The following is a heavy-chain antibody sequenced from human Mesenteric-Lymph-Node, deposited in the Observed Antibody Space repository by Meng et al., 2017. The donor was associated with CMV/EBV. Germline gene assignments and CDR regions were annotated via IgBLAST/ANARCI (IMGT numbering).Heavy chain of an antibody. CDR2: INPNTGGT. D-gene: IGHD5-24*01. CDR3: ARVGSRDGYNPGGY. J-gene: IGHJ4*02. CDR1: GFTFTDYY. V-gene: IGHV1-2*02. Sequence: ASVKVSCKTSGFTFTDYYIQWVRQAPGQGLEWMGWINPNTGGTNYAQKFQGRVTMTRDTSSSTAYMELSRLRSDDTAVYYCARVGSRDGYNPGGYWGQGTLVTVSS.